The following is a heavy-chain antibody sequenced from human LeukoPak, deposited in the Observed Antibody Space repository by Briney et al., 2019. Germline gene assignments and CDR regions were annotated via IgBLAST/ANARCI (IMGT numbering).Heavy chain of an antibody. CDR1: GSTFSSYA. J-gene: IGHJ4*02. V-gene: IGHV3-64*01. CDR3: ARGGYYGSGSYSY. D-gene: IGHD3-10*01. CDR2: ISSNGGST. Sequence: GGSLRLSCAASGSTFSSYAMHWVRQAPGKGLEYVSAISSNGGSTYYANSVKGRFTISRDNSKNTLYLQMGSLRAEDMAVYYCARGGYYGSGSYSYWGQGTLVTVSS.